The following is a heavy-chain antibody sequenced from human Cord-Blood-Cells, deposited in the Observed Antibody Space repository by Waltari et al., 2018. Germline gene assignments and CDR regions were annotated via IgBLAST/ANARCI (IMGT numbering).Heavy chain of an antibody. CDR2: IYYSGST. Sequence: QLQLQDSGPGLVNPSGTLSLPCPASVGPTSGIVTSWAWIRHPPGKGLEWIGSIYYSGSTYYNPSLKSRVTISVDTSKNQFSLKLSSVTAADTAVYYCARRILWFGEQDAFDIWGQGTMVTVSS. CDR1: VGPTSGIVTS. CDR3: ARRILWFGEQDAFDI. V-gene: IGHV4-39*01. J-gene: IGHJ3*02. D-gene: IGHD3-10*01.